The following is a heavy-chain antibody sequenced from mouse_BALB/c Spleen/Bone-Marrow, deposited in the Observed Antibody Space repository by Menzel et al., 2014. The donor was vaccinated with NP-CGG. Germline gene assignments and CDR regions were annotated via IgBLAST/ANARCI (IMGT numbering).Heavy chain of an antibody. Sequence: ELQVVESGSELVKPGVSVKLSCTSSGFNIKDTYMHWVKQRPEQGLEWIGRIDPANGNTKYDPKFQGKATITADASSNTAYLQLSSMTSEDTAVYYCATNGNYGAWFAYWGQGTLVTVTA. J-gene: IGHJ3*01. CDR2: IDPANGNT. D-gene: IGHD2-1*01. CDR3: ATNGNYGAWFAY. V-gene: IGHV14-3*02. CDR1: GFNIKDTY.